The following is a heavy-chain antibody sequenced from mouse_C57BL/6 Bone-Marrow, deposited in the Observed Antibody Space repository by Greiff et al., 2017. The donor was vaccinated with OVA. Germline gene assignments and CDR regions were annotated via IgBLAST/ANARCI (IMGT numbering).Heavy chain of an antibody. CDR3: AREYPNYYGSSYNWYFDV. D-gene: IGHD1-1*01. V-gene: IGHV3-6*01. Sequence: EVQLQESGPGLVKPSQSLSLTCSVTGYSITSGYYWNWIRQFPGNKLEWMGYISYDGSNNYNPSLKNRISITRDTSKNKFFLKLNSVTTEDTATYYCAREYPNYYGSSYNWYFDVWGTGTTVTVSS. CDR1: GYSITSGYY. CDR2: ISYDGSN. J-gene: IGHJ1*03.